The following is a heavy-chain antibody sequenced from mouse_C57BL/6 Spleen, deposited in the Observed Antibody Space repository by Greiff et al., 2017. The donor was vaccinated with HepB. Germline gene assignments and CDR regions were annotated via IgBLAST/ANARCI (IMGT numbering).Heavy chain of an antibody. J-gene: IGHJ4*01. Sequence: QVQLQQSGAELARPGASVKMSCKASGYTFTSYTMHWVKQRPGQGLEWIGYINPSSGYTKYNQKFKDKATLTADKSSSTAYMQLSSLTSEDSAVYYCARSSHYGNYAMDYWGQGTSVTVSS. CDR3: ARSSHYGNYAMDY. CDR2: INPSSGYT. D-gene: IGHD2-1*01. CDR1: GYTFTSYT. V-gene: IGHV1-4*01.